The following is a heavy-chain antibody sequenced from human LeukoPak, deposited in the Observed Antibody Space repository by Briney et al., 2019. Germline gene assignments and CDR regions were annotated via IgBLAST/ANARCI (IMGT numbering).Heavy chain of an antibody. CDR3: ARVPRQRRHYVSIHDSSPGPHWFDP. CDR1: GGSISSYY. J-gene: IGHJ5*02. D-gene: IGHD3-22*01. CDR2: IYYSGST. Sequence: SETLSLTCTVSGGSISSYYWSWIRQPPGKGLEWIGYIYYSGSTNYNPSLKSRVTISVDTSKNQFSLKLSSVTAADTAVYYCARVPRQRRHYVSIHDSSPGPHWFDPWGQGTLVTVSS. V-gene: IGHV4-59*08.